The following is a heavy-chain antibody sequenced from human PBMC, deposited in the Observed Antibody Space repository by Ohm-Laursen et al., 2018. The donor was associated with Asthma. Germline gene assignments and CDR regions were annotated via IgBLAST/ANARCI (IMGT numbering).Heavy chain of an antibody. Sequence: ASVKVSCKSLGGTLGTSVIGWVRQAPGQGLEWLGGLNSVFGTSTYAQKFHDRFTITADEYTSTVNMTLSSLTSEDTAVYYCARKAGSCIVSTCYSLDFWGQGTLVTVSS. CDR3: ARKAGSCIVSTCYSLDF. J-gene: IGHJ4*02. D-gene: IGHD2-15*01. V-gene: IGHV1-69*13. CDR2: LNSVFGTS. CDR1: GGTLGTSV.